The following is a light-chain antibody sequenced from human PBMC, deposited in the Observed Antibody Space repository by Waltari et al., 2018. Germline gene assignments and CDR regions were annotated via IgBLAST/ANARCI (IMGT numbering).Light chain of an antibody. J-gene: IGKJ2*01. CDR2: AAS. CDR1: QDISDS. CDR3: QHYYSTPYA. V-gene: IGKV1-NL1*01. Sequence: DIQMTQSPSSLSASVGDRVTITCRASQDISDSLAWYHQKPGKAPKLLLYAASTLESGVPSRFSGSGSGTDYTLTISSLQPEDSATYHCQHYYSTPYAFGPGTKLEIK.